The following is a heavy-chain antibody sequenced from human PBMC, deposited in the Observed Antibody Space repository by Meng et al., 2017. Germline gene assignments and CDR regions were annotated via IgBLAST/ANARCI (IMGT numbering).Heavy chain of an antibody. Sequence: LKISCAASGFSFSSHSMNWVRQAPGKGLEWVSLMSSSGSYIYYADSVKGRFTISRDNAKNSLHLQMNSLRVEDTAVYYCARERYSTSWFDYYNYGMDVWGQGTTVTVSS. CDR1: GFSFSSHS. D-gene: IGHD6-13*01. J-gene: IGHJ6*02. CDR2: MSSSGSYI. CDR3: ARERYSTSWFDYYNYGMDV. V-gene: IGHV3-21*01.